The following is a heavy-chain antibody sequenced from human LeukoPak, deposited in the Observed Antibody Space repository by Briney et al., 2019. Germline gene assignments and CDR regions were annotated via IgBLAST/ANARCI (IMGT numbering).Heavy chain of an antibody. CDR2: IYYSGST. CDR3: ARFTYYYDSSGLRGWFDP. Sequence: SETLSLTCTVSGGSISSYYWSWIRQPPGKGLEWIGYIYYSGSTNYNPSLKSRVTLSVDTSKNQFSLKLSSVTAADTAVYYCARFTYYYDSSGLRGWFDPWGQGTLVTVSS. CDR1: GGSISSYY. D-gene: IGHD3-22*01. V-gene: IGHV4-59*08. J-gene: IGHJ5*02.